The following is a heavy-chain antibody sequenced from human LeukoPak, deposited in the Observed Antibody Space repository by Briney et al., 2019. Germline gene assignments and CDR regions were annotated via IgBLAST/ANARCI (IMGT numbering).Heavy chain of an antibody. J-gene: IGHJ4*02. CDR2: IRYDGSNK. Sequence: GGSLRLSCSASGFTFSSYGMHWVRQAPGKGLEWVAFIRYDGSNKYYADSVKGRFTISRDNSKNTLYLQMNSLRAEDTAVYYCALTSGWQYYFDYWGQGTLVTVSS. V-gene: IGHV3-30*02. D-gene: IGHD6-19*01. CDR1: GFTFSSYG. CDR3: ALTSGWQYYFDY.